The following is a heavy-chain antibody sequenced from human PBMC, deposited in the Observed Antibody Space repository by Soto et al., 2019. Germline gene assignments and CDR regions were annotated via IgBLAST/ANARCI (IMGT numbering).Heavy chain of an antibody. CDR3: ARGEQYSGRIVAY. CDR2: TYYRSKWYY. V-gene: IGHV6-1*01. CDR1: GDSVSSNSAG. D-gene: IGHD1-26*01. J-gene: IGHJ4*01. Sequence: QVQLQQSGPGLVKPSQTLSLTCAITGDSVSSNSAGWSWVRQSPSRGLEWLGRTYYRSKWYYEYAVSVRGRITINPDASKNQYSLQLHSVPPEDTAVYFCARGEQYSGRIVAYWGQGTLVTVSS.